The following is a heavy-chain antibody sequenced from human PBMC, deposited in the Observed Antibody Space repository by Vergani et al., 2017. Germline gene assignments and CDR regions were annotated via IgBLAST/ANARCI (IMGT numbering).Heavy chain of an antibody. V-gene: IGHV3-30-3*01. D-gene: IGHD2-2*01. CDR2: ISYDGSNK. Sequence: QVQLVESGGGVVQPGRSLRLSCAASGFTFSSYAMHWVRQAPGKGLEWVAVISYDGSNKYYADSVKGRFTISIDNSKNTLYLQMNSLRAEDTAVYYCAREIVVIPAAQGDFDYWGQGTLVTVSS. CDR3: AREIVVIPAAQGDFDY. CDR1: GFTFSSYA. J-gene: IGHJ4*02.